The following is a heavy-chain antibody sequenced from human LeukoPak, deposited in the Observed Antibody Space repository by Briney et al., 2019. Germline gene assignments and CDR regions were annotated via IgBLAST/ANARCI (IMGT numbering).Heavy chain of an antibody. V-gene: IGHV4-59*01. CDR1: GGSISSYY. J-gene: IGHJ4*02. CDR2: IYYSGST. CDR3: ARVLDVGSSSWYYYFDY. D-gene: IGHD6-13*01. Sequence: PSETLSLTCTVSGGSISSYYWSWMPQPPGKGLVGIGYIYYSGSTNYNPSLKSRVTISVDKSKKPFSLKHSSVTAADTAVYYCARVLDVGSSSWYYYFDYWGQGTLVTVSS.